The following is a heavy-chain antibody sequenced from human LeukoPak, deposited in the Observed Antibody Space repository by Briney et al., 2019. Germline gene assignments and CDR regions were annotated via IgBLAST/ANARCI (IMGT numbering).Heavy chain of an antibody. D-gene: IGHD2-2*01. CDR3: ARPRDLRYCSSTSCYPYYYYYGMDV. Sequence: SVKVSCKASGGTFSSYAISWVRQAPGQGLEWMGGIIPIFGTANYAQKFQGRVTITADKSTSTAYMELSSLRSEDTAVYYCARPRDLRYCSSTSCYPYYYYYGMDVWGKGTTVTVSS. CDR2: IIPIFGTA. J-gene: IGHJ6*04. CDR1: GGTFSSYA. V-gene: IGHV1-69*06.